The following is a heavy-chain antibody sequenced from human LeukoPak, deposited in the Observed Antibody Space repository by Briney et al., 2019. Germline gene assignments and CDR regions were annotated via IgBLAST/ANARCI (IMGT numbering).Heavy chain of an antibody. CDR3: AREWSREYQLLYAFDI. CDR1: GYTFTSYG. J-gene: IGHJ3*02. CDR2: ISAYNGNT. D-gene: IGHD2-2*01. Sequence: ASVKVSCKASGYTFTSYGISWVRQAPGQGLEWMGWISAYNGNTNYAQKLRGRVTMTTDTSTSTAYMELRSLRSDDTAVYYCAREWSREYQLLYAFDIWGQGTMVTVSS. V-gene: IGHV1-18*01.